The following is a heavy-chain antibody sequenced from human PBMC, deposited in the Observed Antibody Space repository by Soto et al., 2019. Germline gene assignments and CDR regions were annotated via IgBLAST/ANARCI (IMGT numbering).Heavy chain of an antibody. CDR3: ARVSWREKYGMDV. CDR1: GFTFSDSY. V-gene: IGHV3-11*01. Sequence: GSLRLSCAASGFTFSDSYMSWIRQAPGKGLEWISYITFSGNTVYYADTLKGRFTISRDNAKNSLYLQMNRLRAEDTAVYYCARVSWREKYGMDVWGQGTTVTVSS. CDR2: ITFSGNTV. J-gene: IGHJ6*02.